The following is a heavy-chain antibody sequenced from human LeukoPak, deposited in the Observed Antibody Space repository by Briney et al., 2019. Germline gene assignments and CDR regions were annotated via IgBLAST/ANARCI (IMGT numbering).Heavy chain of an antibody. CDR1: GGAFSSYA. V-gene: IGHV1-69*04. J-gene: IGHJ6*02. D-gene: IGHD3-3*01. Sequence: SVKVSCKASGGAFSSYAISWVRQAPGQGLEWMGRIIPILGIANYAQKFQGRVTITADKSTSTAYMELSSLRSEDTAVYYCARAVSRDFWSVYDQNGMDVWGQGTTVTVSS. CDR2: IIPILGIA. CDR3: ARAVSRDFWSVYDQNGMDV.